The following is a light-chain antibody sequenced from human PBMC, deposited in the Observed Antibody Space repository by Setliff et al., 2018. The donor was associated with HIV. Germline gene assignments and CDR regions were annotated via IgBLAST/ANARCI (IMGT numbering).Light chain of an antibody. V-gene: IGLV2-14*01. Sequence: LTQPPSASGSPGQSVTISCTGTSSDVGNFNYVSWYQQHPGKAPKLMTYEVTNRPSGVSNRFSGSKSGSTASLTISGLQAEDEADYYCSSYTSTYTRVFGTGTKVTVL. CDR1: SSDVGNFNY. CDR3: SSYTSTYTRV. J-gene: IGLJ1*01. CDR2: EVT.